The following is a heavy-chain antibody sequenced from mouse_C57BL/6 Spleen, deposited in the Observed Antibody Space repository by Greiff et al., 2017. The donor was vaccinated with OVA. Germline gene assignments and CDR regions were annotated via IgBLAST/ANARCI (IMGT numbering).Heavy chain of an antibody. V-gene: IGHV1-80*01. J-gene: IGHJ4*01. Sequence: QVQLQQSGAELVKPGASVKISCKASGYAFSSYWMNWVKQRPGKGLEWIGQIYPGDGDTNYNGKFKGKATLTADKSSSTAYMQLSSLTSEDSAVYFCARDSSNSAMDYWGQGTSVTVSS. CDR3: ARDSSNSAMDY. D-gene: IGHD2-5*01. CDR1: GYAFSSYW. CDR2: IYPGDGDT.